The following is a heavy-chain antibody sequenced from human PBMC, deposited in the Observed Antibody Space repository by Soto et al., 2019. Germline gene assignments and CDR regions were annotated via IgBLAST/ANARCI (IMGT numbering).Heavy chain of an antibody. CDR3: ARGDDCGGDCYPREAFDI. CDR1: GGTFSSYA. Sequence: GASVKVSCKASGGTFSSYAISWVRQAPGQGLEWMGGIIPIFGTANYAQKFQGRVTITADESTSTAYMELSSLRSEDTAVYYCARGDDCGGDCYPREAFDIWGQGTMVTVSS. D-gene: IGHD2-21*02. CDR2: IIPIFGTA. V-gene: IGHV1-69*13. J-gene: IGHJ3*02.